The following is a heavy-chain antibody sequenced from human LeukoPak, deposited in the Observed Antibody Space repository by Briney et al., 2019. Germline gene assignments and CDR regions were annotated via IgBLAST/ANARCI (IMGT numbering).Heavy chain of an antibody. V-gene: IGHV3-21*01. Sequence: GRSLRLSCAASGFTFSSYTMNWVRQAPGMGLELVSSISISTTSIYYADSVKGRFTISRDNTKNSLYLQMNSLRVEDTAVYYCARERFHGSGAPKFDYWGQGTLVTVSS. CDR2: ISISTTSI. CDR3: ARERFHGSGAPKFDY. D-gene: IGHD3-10*01. J-gene: IGHJ4*02. CDR1: GFTFSSYT.